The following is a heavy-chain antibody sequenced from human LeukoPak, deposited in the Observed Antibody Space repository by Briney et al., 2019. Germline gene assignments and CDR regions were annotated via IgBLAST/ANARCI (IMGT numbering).Heavy chain of an antibody. CDR1: GFSTFSSYA. J-gene: IGHJ4*02. CDR3: AKPGYSSSWYLYDY. V-gene: IGHV3-23*01. CDR2: ISGSASGT. Sequence: PGGSLRLSCAASGFSTFSSYAMSWVRQAPGKGLEWVSGISGSASGTYYADSVKGRVTISRDNSKKTLYLQMNSLRAEDTAVYYCAKPGYSSSWYLYDYWGQGTLVTVSS. D-gene: IGHD6-13*01.